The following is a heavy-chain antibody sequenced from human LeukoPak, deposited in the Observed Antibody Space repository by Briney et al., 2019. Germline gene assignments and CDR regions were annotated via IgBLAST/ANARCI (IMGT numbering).Heavy chain of an antibody. V-gene: IGHV4-34*01. CDR1: GFTFSSYD. CDR3: ARGFRAYYGFWSGYSYNWFDP. Sequence: PGGSLRLSCAASGFTFSSYDMTWVRQTPGKGLEWIGEINHSGSTNYNPSLKSRVTISVDTSKNQFSLKLSSVTAADTAVYYCARGFRAYYGFWSGYSYNWFDPWGQGTLVTVSS. J-gene: IGHJ5*02. CDR2: INHSGST. D-gene: IGHD3-3*01.